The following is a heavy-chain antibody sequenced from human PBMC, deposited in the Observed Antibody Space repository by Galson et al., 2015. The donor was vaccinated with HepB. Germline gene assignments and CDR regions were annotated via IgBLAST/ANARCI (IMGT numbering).Heavy chain of an antibody. CDR3: ARARGYSYGGAPYYFDY. CDR2: IIPILGIA. D-gene: IGHD5-18*01. Sequence: SVKVSCKASGGTFSSYTISWVRQAPGQGLEWMGRIIPILGIANYAQKFQGRVTITADKSTSTAYMELSSLRSEDTAVYYCARARGYSYGGAPYYFDYWGQGTLVTVSS. J-gene: IGHJ4*02. CDR1: GGTFSSYT. V-gene: IGHV1-69*02.